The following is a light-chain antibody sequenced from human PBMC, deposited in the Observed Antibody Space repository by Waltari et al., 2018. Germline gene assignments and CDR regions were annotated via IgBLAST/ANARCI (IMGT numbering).Light chain of an antibody. CDR2: ASS. Sequence: AIRMTQFLSSISASTGDTVTITCRASQGIYPYLAWYHQKPWKAPKLLISASSTLLNGAPSRFSGSGSGADFTLTINSLESEDAATYYCQHYHNYPITYGGGTRVEI. CDR3: QHYHNYPIT. V-gene: IGKV1-8*01. CDR1: QGIYPY. J-gene: IGKJ4*01.